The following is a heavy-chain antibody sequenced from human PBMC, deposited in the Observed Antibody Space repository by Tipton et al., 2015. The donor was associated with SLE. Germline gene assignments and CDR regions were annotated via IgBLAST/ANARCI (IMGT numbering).Heavy chain of an antibody. CDR3: ARDWCSSTSCYGYYYIDV. D-gene: IGHD2-2*01. J-gene: IGHJ6*03. V-gene: IGHV4-39*07. CDR1: GGSISSSSYY. Sequence: LRLSCTVSGGSISSSSYYWGWIRQPPGKGLEWIGSIYYSGSTYYNPSLKSRVTISVDTSKNQFSLKLSSVTAADTAVYYCARDWCSSTSCYGYYYIDVWGKGTTVTVSS. CDR2: IYYSGST.